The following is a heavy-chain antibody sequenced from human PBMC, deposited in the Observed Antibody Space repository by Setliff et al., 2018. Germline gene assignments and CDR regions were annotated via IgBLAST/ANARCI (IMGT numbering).Heavy chain of an antibody. D-gene: IGHD6-19*01. J-gene: IGHJ3*02. CDR1: GNSFSSFS. CDR2: VSTYNGDT. V-gene: IGHV1-18*01. Sequence: ASVKVSCKASGNSFSSFSITWVRQAPGQGLEWMGWVSTYNGDTKYAQNFRGRVTMTTHMSTSTVYMELRTLRSDDTAVYFCARRPIALAGYRKGAFDIWGQGTMVTVSS. CDR3: ARRPIALAGYRKGAFDI.